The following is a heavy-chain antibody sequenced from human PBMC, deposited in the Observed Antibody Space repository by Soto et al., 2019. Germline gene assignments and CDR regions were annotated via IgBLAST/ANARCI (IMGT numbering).Heavy chain of an antibody. CDR1: GYTFTSYY. CDR2: INPSGGST. D-gene: IGHD2-2*01. V-gene: IGHV1-46*01. CDR3: AREKGYCSSTSCSPKANNWFDP. J-gene: IGHJ5*02. Sequence: SVKVSCKASGYTFTSYYMHWVRQAPGQGLEWMGIINPSGGSTSYAQKFQGRVTMTRDTSTSTVYMELSSLRSEDAAVYYCAREKGYCSSTSCSPKANNWFDPWGQGTLVTVSS.